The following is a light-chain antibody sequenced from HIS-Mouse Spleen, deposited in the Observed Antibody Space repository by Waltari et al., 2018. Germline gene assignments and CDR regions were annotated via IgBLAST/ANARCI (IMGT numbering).Light chain of an antibody. CDR2: DDS. V-gene: IGLV3-21*03. Sequence: SYVLTQPPSVSVAPGKTARLTWGGNNIGSKSVHWYQQKPGQAPGLVVYDDSDRPSGIPERFSGSNSGNTATLTISRVEAGDEADYYCQVWDSSSDHVVFGGGTKLTVL. CDR1: NIGSKS. CDR3: QVWDSSSDHVV. J-gene: IGLJ2*01.